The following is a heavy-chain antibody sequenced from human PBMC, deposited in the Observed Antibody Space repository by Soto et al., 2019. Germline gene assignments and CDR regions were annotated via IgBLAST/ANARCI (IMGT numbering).Heavy chain of an antibody. CDR2: MNPNSGNT. D-gene: IGHD2-2*01. CDR1: GYTFTSYD. V-gene: IGHV1-8*01. Sequence: QVQLVQSGAEVKKPGASVKVSCKASGYTFTSYDINWVRQATGQGLEWMGWMNPNSGNTGYAQKSQGRVTMTRNTSISTAYMELSSLRSEDTAVYYCARSIVVVPAASTSDYYYYMDVWGKGTTVTVSS. J-gene: IGHJ6*03. CDR3: ARSIVVVPAASTSDYYYYMDV.